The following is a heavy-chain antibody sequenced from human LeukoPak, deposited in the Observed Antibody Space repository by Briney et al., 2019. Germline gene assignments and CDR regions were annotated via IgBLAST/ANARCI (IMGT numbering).Heavy chain of an antibody. J-gene: IGHJ6*02. CDR1: GFTFSSYA. CDR2: ISYDGSNK. CDR3: ARDAYPYCSSTSCYRVSGMDV. V-gene: IGHV3-30-3*01. D-gene: IGHD2-2*01. Sequence: GGSLRLSCAASGFTFSSYAMHWVRQAPGKGLEWAAVISYDGSNKYYADSVKGRFTISRDNSKNTLYLQMNSLRAEDTAVYYCARDAYPYCSSTSCYRVSGMDVWGQGTTVTVSS.